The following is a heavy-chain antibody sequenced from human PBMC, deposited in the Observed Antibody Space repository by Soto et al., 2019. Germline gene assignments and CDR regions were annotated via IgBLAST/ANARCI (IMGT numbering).Heavy chain of an antibody. J-gene: IGHJ4*02. Sequence: SETLSLTCTVSGGSISSSSYYWGWIRQPPGKGLEWIGNINPSGGTNYNPSLKSRVTISVATSKNQFSLKLSSVTAADTAVYYCARVLAARASRDFDYWGQGTLVTVSS. CDR3: ARVLAARASRDFDY. CDR2: INPSGGT. V-gene: IGHV4-39*07. CDR1: GGSISSSSYY. D-gene: IGHD6-6*01.